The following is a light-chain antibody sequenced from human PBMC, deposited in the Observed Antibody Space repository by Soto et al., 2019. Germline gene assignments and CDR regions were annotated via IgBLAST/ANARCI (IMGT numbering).Light chain of an antibody. J-gene: IGKJ4*01. Sequence: EIVLTQSPATQSLSPGERATLSCRASQSVSSYLAWYQQRPGQAPRLLIYDASNRATGVPARFSGSGSGTDFTLTISSLEPEDFEAYYCQHRANWPLTFGGGTKLEIK. CDR1: QSVSSY. CDR3: QHRANWPLT. CDR2: DAS. V-gene: IGKV3-11*01.